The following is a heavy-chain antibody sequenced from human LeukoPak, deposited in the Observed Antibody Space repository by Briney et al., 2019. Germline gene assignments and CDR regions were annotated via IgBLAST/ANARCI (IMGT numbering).Heavy chain of an antibody. Sequence: ASVKVSCKASGYTFTSYDINWVRQAPGQGLEWMGWMNPNSANTGYAQKFQGRVTMTRNTSINTAYMELRSLRSEDTAVYYCARVPSGGNKFDPWGQGTLVTVSS. CDR1: GYTFTSYD. CDR3: ARVPSGGNKFDP. D-gene: IGHD6-25*01. CDR2: MNPNSANT. J-gene: IGHJ5*02. V-gene: IGHV1-8*01.